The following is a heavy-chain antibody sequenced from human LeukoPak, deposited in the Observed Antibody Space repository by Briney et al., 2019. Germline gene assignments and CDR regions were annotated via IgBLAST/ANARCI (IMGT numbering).Heavy chain of an antibody. J-gene: IGHJ4*02. Sequence: SETLSLTCTVSGGSISSGSYYWGWIRQPPGKGLEWIGSIYYSGSTYYNPSLKSRVTISVDTSKNQFSLKLSSVTAADTAVYYCAREGYYGSGYPFDYWGQGTLVTVSS. CDR3: AREGYYGSGYPFDY. V-gene: IGHV4-39*07. D-gene: IGHD3-10*01. CDR1: GGSISSGSYY. CDR2: IYYSGST.